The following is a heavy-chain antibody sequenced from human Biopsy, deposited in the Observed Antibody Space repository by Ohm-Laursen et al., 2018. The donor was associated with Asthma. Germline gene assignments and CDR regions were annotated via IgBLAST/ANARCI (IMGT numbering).Heavy chain of an antibody. D-gene: IGHD1-26*01. V-gene: IGHV3-30*18. Sequence: SSLRLSCAAPGFSFSNYGMHWVRQAPGKGLDWVAVISFDGTNRNYTDSVKGRFTISRDNSRNTLHLEMNSLRAEDTAVYFYAKEVFPGWELRRGPDSWGQGTLVTVSS. CDR3: AKEVFPGWELRRGPDS. CDR1: GFSFSNYG. CDR2: ISFDGTNR. J-gene: IGHJ4*02.